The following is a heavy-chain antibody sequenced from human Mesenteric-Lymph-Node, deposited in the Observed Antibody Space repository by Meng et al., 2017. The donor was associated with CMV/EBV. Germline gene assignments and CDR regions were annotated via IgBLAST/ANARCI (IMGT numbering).Heavy chain of an antibody. J-gene: IGHJ5*02. CDR2: IYYSGST. D-gene: IGHD1-7*01. CDR3: ARDHDWNYFDP. CDR1: GGSISISRYY. Sequence: SETLSLTCSVSGGSISISRYYWGWIRQPPGKGLEWIGSIYYSGSTYYNPSLKSRVTISVDTSKNQFSLKLSSVTAADTAVYYCARDHDWNYFDPWGQGTLVTVSS. V-gene: IGHV4-39*07.